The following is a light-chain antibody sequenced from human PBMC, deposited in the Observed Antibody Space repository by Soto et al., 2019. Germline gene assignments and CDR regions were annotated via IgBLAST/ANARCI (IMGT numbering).Light chain of an antibody. J-gene: IGKJ4*01. Sequence: DIVMTQSPATLSVSPGERATHSTTASQTISSYLAWYQHKPGQAPRLLIYDTSNRATGIPARFSGSGSGTDFTLTISSLEPEDFAVYYCHQRSNWPLTFGGGTKVDIK. CDR2: DTS. V-gene: IGKV3-11*01. CDR3: HQRSNWPLT. CDR1: QTISSY.